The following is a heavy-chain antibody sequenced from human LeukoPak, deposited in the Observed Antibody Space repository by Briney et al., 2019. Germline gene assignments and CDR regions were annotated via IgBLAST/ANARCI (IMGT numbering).Heavy chain of an antibody. Sequence: GGSLRLSCAASGFTFSSYWLSWVRQAPGKGLEWVANIKQDGSGKYYVDSVKGRFTISRDNAKNSLYLQMNSLRDEDTAVYYCAREDSSWTQFDYWGQGTLVTVSS. CDR2: IKQDGSGK. CDR1: GFTFSSYW. CDR3: AREDSSWTQFDY. V-gene: IGHV3-7*01. D-gene: IGHD6-13*01. J-gene: IGHJ4*02.